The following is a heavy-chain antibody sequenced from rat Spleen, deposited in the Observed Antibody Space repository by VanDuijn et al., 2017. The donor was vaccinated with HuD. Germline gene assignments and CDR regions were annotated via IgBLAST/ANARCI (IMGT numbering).Heavy chain of an antibody. CDR1: GFTFSNYD. Sequence: EVQLVESGGGLVQPGRSMKLSCAASGFTFSNYDMAWVRQAPTKGLEWVASITHTRGDTYYPDSVKGRFTISRDNAKSTLYLQMDSLKSEDTATYCCAGSVFDYGGQGVMVTVSS. V-gene: IGHV5-25*01. J-gene: IGHJ2*01. CDR3: AGSVFDY. CDR2: ITHTRGDT.